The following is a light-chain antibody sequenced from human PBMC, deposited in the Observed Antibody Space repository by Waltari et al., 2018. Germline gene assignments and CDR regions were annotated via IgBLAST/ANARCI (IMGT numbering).Light chain of an antibody. CDR2: SNN. CDR1: SSNIGSNT. J-gene: IGLJ2*01. V-gene: IGLV1-44*01. Sequence: QSVLTQPPSASGTPGQRVTISCSGSSSNIGSNTVNWYQQLPGTAPQLLISSNNHPPSGVPDRVSGSKSGTSASLASSGLQSEDEADYYCAAWDDSLNGVVFGGGTKLTVL. CDR3: AAWDDSLNGVV.